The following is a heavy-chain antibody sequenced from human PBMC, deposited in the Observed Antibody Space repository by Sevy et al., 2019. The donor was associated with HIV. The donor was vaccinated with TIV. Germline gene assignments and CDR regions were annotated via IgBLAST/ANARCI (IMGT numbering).Heavy chain of an antibody. V-gene: IGHV3-15*01. Sequence: GGSLRLSCAASGFNFSNVWMSWIRQAPGKGLEGVGHVKSKTEGGTTDYAASVRGRFAISRDDSKNTLYLEMTSLKTEDTAVYYCATGGSLFQHWGQGTLVTVSS. CDR1: GFNFSNVW. J-gene: IGHJ1*01. D-gene: IGHD3-16*01. CDR2: VKSKTEGGTT. CDR3: ATGGSLFQH.